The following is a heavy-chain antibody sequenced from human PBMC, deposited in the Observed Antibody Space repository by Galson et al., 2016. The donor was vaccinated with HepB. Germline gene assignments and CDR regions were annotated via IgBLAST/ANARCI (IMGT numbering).Heavy chain of an antibody. CDR1: GFAFSDYW. CDR3: ARAGGVRWLDV. V-gene: IGHV3-74*01. Sequence: SLRLSCAASGFAFSDYWMHWVRQGPGKGLEWVSRIIGDGSGSTSADSVKGRFTISTDNARNTVYLHMHSPRVEETGVYYCARAGGVRWLDVWGQGTTVTVSS. CDR2: IIGDGSGS. J-gene: IGHJ6*02. D-gene: IGHD3-10*01.